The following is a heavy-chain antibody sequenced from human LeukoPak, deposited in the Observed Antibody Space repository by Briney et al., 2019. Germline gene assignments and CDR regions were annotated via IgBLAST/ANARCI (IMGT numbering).Heavy chain of an antibody. CDR3: ARGYCSGGSHCAFDI. V-gene: IGHV4-38-2*02. Sequence: SETLSLTCTVSGYSISSGYYWGWIRQPPGKGLEWIGSIYHSGSTYYNPSLKSRVTISVDTSKNQFSLKLSSVTAADTAVYYCARGYCSGGSHCAFDIWGQGTMVTVSS. CDR1: GYSISSGYY. CDR2: IYHSGST. J-gene: IGHJ3*02. D-gene: IGHD2-15*01.